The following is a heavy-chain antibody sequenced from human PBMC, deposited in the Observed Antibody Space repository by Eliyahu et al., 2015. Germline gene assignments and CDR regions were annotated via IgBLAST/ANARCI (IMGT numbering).Heavy chain of an antibody. CDR3: ARGLTTVTPKHFDY. CDR1: GFTFSSYW. CDR2: IKQDGSEK. J-gene: IGHJ4*02. D-gene: IGHD4-17*01. V-gene: IGHV3-7*01. Sequence: EVQLVESGGGLVQPGGSLRLSCXASGFTFSSYWMSWVRQAPGKGLEWVANIKQDGSEKYYVDAVKGRFTISRDNAKNSLYLQMNSLRAEDTAVYYCARGLTTVTPKHFDYWGQGTLVTVSS.